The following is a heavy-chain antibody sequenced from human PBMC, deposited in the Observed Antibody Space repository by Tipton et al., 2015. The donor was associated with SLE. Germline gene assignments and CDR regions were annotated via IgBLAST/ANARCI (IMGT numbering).Heavy chain of an antibody. J-gene: IGHJ6*02. CDR3: ARDGATDGVDV. D-gene: IGHD3-16*01. CDR2: IFHSGST. Sequence: TLSLTCAVSGYSIRSGYYWGWIRQPPGKGLEWIGNIFHSGSTYYNPSLKSRLTISVDTSKNQFSLTLTSVTAADTAAYYCARDGATDGVDVWGQGTTDTVSS. CDR1: GYSIRSGYY. V-gene: IGHV4-38-2*02.